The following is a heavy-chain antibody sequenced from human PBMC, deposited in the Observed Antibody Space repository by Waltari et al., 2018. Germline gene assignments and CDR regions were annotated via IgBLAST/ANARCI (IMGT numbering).Heavy chain of an antibody. V-gene: IGHV4-39*07. CDR2: IYYSGST. CDR1: GGSLSTRSYS. CDR3: ARHLIT. Sequence: QLQLQESGPGLVKPSETLSLTCPFSGGSLSTRSYSWGWLRPPPGKGLEWIGSIYYSGSTYYNPSLKSRVTISVDTSKNQFSLKLSSVTAADTAVYYCARHLITWGQGTLVTVSS. J-gene: IGHJ5*02. D-gene: IGHD3-22*01.